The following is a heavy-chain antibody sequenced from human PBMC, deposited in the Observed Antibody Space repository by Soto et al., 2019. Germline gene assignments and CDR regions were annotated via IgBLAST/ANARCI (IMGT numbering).Heavy chain of an antibody. CDR2: IHHSGTT. CDR3: ARVRQYCSGTSCHLDP. V-gene: IGHV4-4*02. Sequence: PSETLSLTCAVSGGSISSSNWWHWVRQPPGKGLEWIGEIHHSGTTNYNPSLKSRVAISVDKSKNQFSLKLNSVTAADTAVYYCARVRQYCSGTSCHLDPWGQGTLVTVSS. J-gene: IGHJ5*02. CDR1: GGSISSSNW. D-gene: IGHD2-2*01.